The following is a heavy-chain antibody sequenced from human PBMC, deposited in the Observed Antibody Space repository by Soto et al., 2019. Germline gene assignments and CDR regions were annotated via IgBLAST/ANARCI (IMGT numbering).Heavy chain of an antibody. Sequence: GGSLRLSCAASGFIFSSYAMHWVRQAPGKGLEWVAIISYDGNNEYYADSVRGRFTISRDNSKNTLYLQMNGLRSEDAAVYYCARQSGKHEEVDYWGQGTLVTVSS. CDR2: ISYDGNNE. CDR1: GFIFSSYA. D-gene: IGHD1-26*01. J-gene: IGHJ4*02. CDR3: ARQSGKHEEVDY. V-gene: IGHV3-30*04.